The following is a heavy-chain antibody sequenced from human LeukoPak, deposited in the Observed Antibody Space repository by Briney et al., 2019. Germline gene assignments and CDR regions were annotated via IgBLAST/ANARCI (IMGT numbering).Heavy chain of an antibody. Sequence: LSLTCAVDGGSFSGYYCSWIRQAPGKGLEWVSYISSSRSTIYYADSVKGRFTISRDNAKNSLYLQMNSLRAEDTAVYYCASEHPSGWYNANWFDPWGQGPLVTVSS. CDR1: GGSFSGYY. CDR2: ISSSRSTI. J-gene: IGHJ5*02. CDR3: ASEHPSGWYNANWFDP. D-gene: IGHD6-19*01. V-gene: IGHV3-11*04.